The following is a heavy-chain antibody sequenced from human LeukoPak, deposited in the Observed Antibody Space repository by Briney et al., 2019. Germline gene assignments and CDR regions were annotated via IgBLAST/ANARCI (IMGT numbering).Heavy chain of an antibody. D-gene: IGHD3-9*01. V-gene: IGHV4-39*01. CDR3: ARLSKGRFFDYIFDY. CDR1: GGSVSSSTYY. CDR2: IYYSGST. J-gene: IGHJ4*02. Sequence: PSETLSLTCTVSGGSVSSSTYYWGWIRQPPGKGPEWIGNIYYSGSTYYNPSLTSRVTMSVDTSNNQFSLKMHSVTAADTAVYYCARLSKGRFFDYIFDYWGQGTLVTVSS.